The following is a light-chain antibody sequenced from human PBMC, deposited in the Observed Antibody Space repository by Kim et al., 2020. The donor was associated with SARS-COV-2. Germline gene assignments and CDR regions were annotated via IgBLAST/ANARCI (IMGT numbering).Light chain of an antibody. J-gene: IGKJ2*01. CDR1: QSVADSH. CDR3: QKFGGSSYT. Sequence: EIVLTQSPGTLSLSPGERATLSCRASQSVADSHIACYKQKPGQAPRLIIYDASIRISGIPDRFSGSGSGTDFTLTINRLEPEDFAVYYCQKFGGSSYTFGQGTKLEI. V-gene: IGKV3-20*01. CDR2: DAS.